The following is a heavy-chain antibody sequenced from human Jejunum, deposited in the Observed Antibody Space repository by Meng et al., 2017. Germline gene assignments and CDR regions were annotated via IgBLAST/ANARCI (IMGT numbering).Heavy chain of an antibody. CDR1: GYTRSTYA. J-gene: IGHJ5*01. CDR2: INTDTGNP. Sequence: QVQRLASGSAWSNPGPSLTVSCKSSGYTRSTYAMNWVRPAPVQGLECMGWINTDTGNPTSAQGFTGRFVFSVDTSVSTAYLQITSLPAEDTAVYYCARTSGYRNWFDSWGQGTLVTVSS. V-gene: IGHV7-4-1*02. CDR3: ARTSGYRNWFDS. D-gene: IGHD3-3*01.